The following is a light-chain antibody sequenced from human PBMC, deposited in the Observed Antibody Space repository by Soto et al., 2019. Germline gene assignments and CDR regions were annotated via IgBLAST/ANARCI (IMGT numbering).Light chain of an antibody. J-gene: IGLJ2*01. CDR1: SGSIATNY. CDR3: QSYDTSIVV. Sequence: NFMLTQPHSVSESPGKTVTISCTRSSGSIATNYVQWYQQRPGSAPTSVIYEDKERPSGVPDRFSGSIDSSSNSASLTISGLKTEDEADYYCQSYDTSIVVFGGGTKVTVL. CDR2: EDK. V-gene: IGLV6-57*04.